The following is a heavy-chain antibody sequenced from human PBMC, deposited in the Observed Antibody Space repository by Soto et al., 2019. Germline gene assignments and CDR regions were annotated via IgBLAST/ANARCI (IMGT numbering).Heavy chain of an antibody. CDR2: ISSSGSTI. V-gene: IGHV3-11*01. Sequence: PGGSLRLSCAASGFTFSYYYMSWIRQAPGKGLEWVSYISSSGSTIYYADSVKGRFTISRDNAKNSLYLQMNSLRAEDTAVYYCARGNYYDSSGYHRGDGAFDIWGQGTMVTVSS. J-gene: IGHJ3*02. D-gene: IGHD3-22*01. CDR3: ARGNYYDSSGYHRGDGAFDI. CDR1: GFTFSYYY.